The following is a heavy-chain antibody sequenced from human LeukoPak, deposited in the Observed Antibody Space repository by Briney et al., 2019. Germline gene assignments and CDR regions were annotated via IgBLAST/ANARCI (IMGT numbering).Heavy chain of an antibody. CDR3: AKDDTVTRYFDY. Sequence: GGSLRLSCAASGFTFSSYGMHWVRQAPGKGLEWVAVISYDGSNKYYADSVKGRFTISRDNSKNTLYLQMNSLRAEDTAMYYCAKDDTVTRYFDYWGQGTLVTVSS. CDR2: ISYDGSNK. CDR1: GFTFSSYG. V-gene: IGHV3-30*18. J-gene: IGHJ4*02. D-gene: IGHD4-17*01.